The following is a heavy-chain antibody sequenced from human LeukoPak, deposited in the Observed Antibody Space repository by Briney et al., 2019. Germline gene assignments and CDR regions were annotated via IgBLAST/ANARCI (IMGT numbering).Heavy chain of an antibody. CDR3: AKCSYDILTGYPIWFDP. Sequence: GGSLRLSCVASGFTFNNFAMSWVRQAPGKGLEWVSAISGSGGSTYYADSVKGRFTISRDNSKNTLYLQMNSLRAEDTAVYYCAKCSYDILTGYPIWFDPWGQGTLVTVSS. CDR2: ISGSGGST. V-gene: IGHV3-23*01. CDR1: GFTFNNFA. J-gene: IGHJ5*02. D-gene: IGHD3-9*01.